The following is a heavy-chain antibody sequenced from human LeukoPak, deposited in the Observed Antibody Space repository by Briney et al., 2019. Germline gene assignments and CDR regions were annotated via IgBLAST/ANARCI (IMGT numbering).Heavy chain of an antibody. CDR2: IYHSGST. CDR1: GYSISSNYY. Sequence: PSETLSLTCTVSGYSISSNYYWGWIRQPPGKGLEWIGNIYHSGSTYYNPSLKSRVTISVDTSKNQFSLKLSSVTAADTAVYYCARESPILSSIAAPDNWFDPWGQGTLVTVSS. D-gene: IGHD6-6*01. V-gene: IGHV4-38-2*02. CDR3: ARESPILSSIAAPDNWFDP. J-gene: IGHJ5*02.